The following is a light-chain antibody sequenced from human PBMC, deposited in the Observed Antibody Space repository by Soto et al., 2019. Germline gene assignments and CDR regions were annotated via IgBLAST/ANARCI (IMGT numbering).Light chain of an antibody. V-gene: IGKV3-11*01. CDR1: QSIGRS. CDR3: QHRYSWPLT. CDR2: DAS. Sequence: ESVFTQSPATLSLSLGERATLSCRASQSIGRSLAWYQQRPGQAPSLLISDASNRATGIPARFSGSGSGTDFSLTISSLEPEDFAVYYCQHRYSWPLTFGGGTKVDIK. J-gene: IGKJ4*01.